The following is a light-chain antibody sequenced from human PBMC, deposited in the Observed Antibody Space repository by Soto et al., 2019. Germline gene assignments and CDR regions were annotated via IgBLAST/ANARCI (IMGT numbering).Light chain of an antibody. CDR1: SSDVGGYIY. Sequence: QSVLTQPASVSGSPGQSITISCTGTSSDVGGYIYVSWYQLHPGKAPKLMVYEVSNRPSGVSNRFSGSKSGNTASLTISGLQAEDEADYYCSSYTSSTAYVFGTGTTLTVL. V-gene: IGLV2-14*01. CDR3: SSYTSSTAYV. J-gene: IGLJ1*01. CDR2: EVS.